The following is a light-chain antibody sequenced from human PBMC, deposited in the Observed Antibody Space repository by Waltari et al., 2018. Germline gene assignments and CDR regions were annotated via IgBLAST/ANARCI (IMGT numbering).Light chain of an antibody. CDR1: QTVHSD. Sequence: EVVLTQSPATLSLSPGERATLSCRASQTVHSDLAWYQQRPGQAPRLLIYDTSNRATGIPARFSGSGSGTDFTLTISSLEPEDFAVYYCQQRFSWPPLTFGGGTKVEVK. CDR3: QQRFSWPPLT. CDR2: DTS. V-gene: IGKV3-11*01. J-gene: IGKJ4*01.